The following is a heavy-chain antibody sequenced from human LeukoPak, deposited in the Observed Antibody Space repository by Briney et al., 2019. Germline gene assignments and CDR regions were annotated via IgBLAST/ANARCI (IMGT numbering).Heavy chain of an antibody. CDR2: IYSGGST. CDR3: ARENADTSGYYDY. V-gene: IGHV3-53*01. CDR1: GFTVSSNY. Sequence: GGSLRLSCAASGFTVSSNYMSWVRQAPGKRLEWVSVIYSGGSTYYADSVKGRFTISRDKSKNTLYLQMNSLRAEDTAVYYCARENADTSGYYDYWGQGTLVTVSS. J-gene: IGHJ4*02. D-gene: IGHD3-22*01.